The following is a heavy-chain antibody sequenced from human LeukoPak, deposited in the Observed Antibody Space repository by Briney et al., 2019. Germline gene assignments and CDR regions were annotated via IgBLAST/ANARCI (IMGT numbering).Heavy chain of an antibody. J-gene: IGHJ5*02. CDR1: GYSISSGYY. V-gene: IGHV4-38-2*02. D-gene: IGHD5-24*01. Sequence: PSETLSLTCTVSGYSISSGYYWAWLRQSPGKGLEWIGNVYHDGRTYYNPSLKSRVTISVDTSANQFSLKLSSVTAADTAVYYCARPIRGRDNNWFDPWGQGTLVTVSS. CDR2: VYHDGRT. CDR3: ARPIRGRDNNWFDP.